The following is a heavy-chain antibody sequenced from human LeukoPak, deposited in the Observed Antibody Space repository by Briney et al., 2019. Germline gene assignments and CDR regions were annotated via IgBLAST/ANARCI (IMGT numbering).Heavy chain of an antibody. J-gene: IGHJ4*02. CDR2: INPNSGGT. CDR3: AGLPRYNWNEPLDY. V-gene: IGHV1-2*02. Sequence: ASVKVSCKASRYTFTDYYMHWVRQAPGQGLEWMGWINPNSGGTKYAQKFQGRVTMTRDTSINTAYMELTRLTYDDTAVYYCAGLPRYNWNEPLDYWGQGTLVTVSS. CDR1: RYTFTDYY. D-gene: IGHD1-20*01.